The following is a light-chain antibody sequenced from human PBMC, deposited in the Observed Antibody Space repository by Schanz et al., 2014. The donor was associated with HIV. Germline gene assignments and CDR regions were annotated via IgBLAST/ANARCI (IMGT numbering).Light chain of an antibody. CDR2: GAS. CDR3: QQYGSSPKT. Sequence: EIVLTQSPGTLSVSTGEGATLSCRASQSFGTNLAWYQQKPGQAPRLLIYGASRRATGIPDRFSGSGSGTDFTLTISRLEPEDFAVYYCQQYGSSPKTFGQGTKLKIK. J-gene: IGKJ2*01. CDR1: QSFGTN. V-gene: IGKV3-20*01.